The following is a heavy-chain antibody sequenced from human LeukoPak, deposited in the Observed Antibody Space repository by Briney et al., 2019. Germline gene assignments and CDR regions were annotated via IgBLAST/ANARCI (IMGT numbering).Heavy chain of an antibody. CDR3: AKNYDFWSLDP. Sequence: SETLSLTCTVSGGSISSNSYFWGWIRQPPGKGLEWIGRIYSSGSTNYNPSLKSRVTMSVDTSKNQFSLKLNSVTAADTAVYYCAKNYDFWSLDPWGQGTLVTVSS. CDR1: GGSISSNSYF. J-gene: IGHJ5*02. CDR2: IYSSGST. D-gene: IGHD3-3*01. V-gene: IGHV4-39*07.